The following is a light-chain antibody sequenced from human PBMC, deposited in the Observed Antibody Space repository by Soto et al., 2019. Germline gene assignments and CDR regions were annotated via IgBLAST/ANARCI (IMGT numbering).Light chain of an antibody. CDR1: QTVSKY. Sequence: EEGLTQSPCALSLSPGERATLYCRASQTVSKYSLAWYQQKPGQAPRLLIYGASTRATGIPARFSGSGSGTEFTLTISSLQSEDFAVYYCQQYNNWPVPFGQGTKVDVK. CDR3: QQYNNWPVP. CDR2: GAS. V-gene: IGKV3-15*01. J-gene: IGKJ1*01.